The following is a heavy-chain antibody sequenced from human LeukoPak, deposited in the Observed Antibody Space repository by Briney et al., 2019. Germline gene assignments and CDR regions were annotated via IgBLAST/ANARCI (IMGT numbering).Heavy chain of an antibody. V-gene: IGHV3-66*01. J-gene: IGHJ4*02. CDR2: IYTGDTT. CDR3: AKVGAVAAVDY. Sequence: GGSLRLSCVASGFTVSSKYMSWVRQAPGKGLEWVAVIYTGDTTYYADSVKGRFTISRDNSKNTLYLQMDGLGVEDTAVYYCAKVGAVAAVDYWGQGTLVTVSS. CDR1: GFTVSSKY. D-gene: IGHD6-19*01.